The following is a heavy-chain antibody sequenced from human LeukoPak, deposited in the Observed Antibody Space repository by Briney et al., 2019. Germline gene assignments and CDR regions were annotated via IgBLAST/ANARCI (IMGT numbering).Heavy chain of an antibody. V-gene: IGHV3-43*02. J-gene: IGHJ4*02. D-gene: IGHD4-17*01. CDR2: ISGDGGST. CDR3: AKDMRDYGDYQPFDY. Sequence: GGSLRLSCAASGFTFDDYAMHWVRQAPGKGLEWVSLISGDGGSTYYADSVKGRFTISRDNSKNSLYLQMNSLRTEDTALYYCAKDMRDYGDYQPFDYWGQGTLVTVSS. CDR1: GFTFDDYA.